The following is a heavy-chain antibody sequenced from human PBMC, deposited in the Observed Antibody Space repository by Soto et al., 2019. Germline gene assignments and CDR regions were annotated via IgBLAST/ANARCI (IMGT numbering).Heavy chain of an antibody. Sequence: VGSLRLSCAASGFTFSSYGMHWVRQAPGKGLEWVAVIWYDGSNKYYADSVKGRFTISRDNSKNTLYLQMNSLRAEDTAVYYCARARGYYYDSSGLENWGQGTLVTVSS. J-gene: IGHJ4*02. CDR1: GFTFSSYG. V-gene: IGHV3-33*01. CDR3: ARARGYYYDSSGLEN. D-gene: IGHD3-22*01. CDR2: IWYDGSNK.